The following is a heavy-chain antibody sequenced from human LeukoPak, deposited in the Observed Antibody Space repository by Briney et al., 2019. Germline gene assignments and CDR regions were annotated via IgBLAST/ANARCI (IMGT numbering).Heavy chain of an antibody. CDR1: GFTFSDYY. CDR3: ARVSRGKWELLGAHDY. Sequence: GGSLRLSCAASGFTFSDYYMSWIRQAPGKGLEWVSYISSSGRTIYYADSVQGRFTISRDNAKNSLYLQMNSLRDEDTAVYYCARVSRGKWELLGAHDYWGQGTLVTVSS. CDR2: ISSSGRTI. J-gene: IGHJ4*02. D-gene: IGHD1-26*01. V-gene: IGHV3-11*04.